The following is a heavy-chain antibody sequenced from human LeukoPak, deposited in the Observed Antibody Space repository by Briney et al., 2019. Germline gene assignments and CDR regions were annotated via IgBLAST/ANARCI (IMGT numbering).Heavy chain of an antibody. CDR2: IRSKANNYAT. CDR3: TRLGYNYDTSGNC. V-gene: IGHV3-73*01. CDR1: GFTFSGSA. Sequence: GGSLRLSCAASGFTFSGSALHWVRQASGKGLEWVGRIRSKANNYATTYAASVKDRFTISRDDSKNTAYLQMHSLKTEDTAVYYCTRLGYNYDTSGNCWGQGTLVTVSS. J-gene: IGHJ4*02. D-gene: IGHD3-22*01.